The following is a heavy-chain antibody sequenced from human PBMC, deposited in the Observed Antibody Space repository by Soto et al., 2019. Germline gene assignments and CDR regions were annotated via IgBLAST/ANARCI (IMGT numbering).Heavy chain of an antibody. CDR2: INHSGST. J-gene: IGHJ4*02. D-gene: IGHD2-8*01. CDR3: ARGTNGSAIFDY. Sequence: QVQLQQWGAGLLKPSETLSLTCAVYGGSFSSYYWSWIRQPPGKGLEWIGEINHSGSTNYNPSLKSRVTISVDTSKNQFSLKLSSVTAADTAVYYCARGTNGSAIFDYWGQGTLVTVSS. CDR1: GGSFSSYY. V-gene: IGHV4-34*01.